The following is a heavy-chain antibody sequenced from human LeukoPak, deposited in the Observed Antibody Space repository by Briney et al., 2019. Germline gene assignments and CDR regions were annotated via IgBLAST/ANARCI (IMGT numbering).Heavy chain of an antibody. CDR1: GGSISSGSYY. Sequence: SETLSLTCTVSGGSISSGSYYWSWIRQPAGKGLEWVGRIYTTGSTNYNPSLKSRLTMSVDTSKNQFSLKLSSVTAADTAVYYCASEYYYDTSGYYSLAYWGQGTLVTVSS. J-gene: IGHJ4*02. CDR3: ASEYYYDTSGYYSLAY. V-gene: IGHV4-61*02. D-gene: IGHD3-22*01. CDR2: IYTTGST.